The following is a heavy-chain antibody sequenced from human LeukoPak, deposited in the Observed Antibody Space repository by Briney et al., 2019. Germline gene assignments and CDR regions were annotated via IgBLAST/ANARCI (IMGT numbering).Heavy chain of an antibody. J-gene: IGHJ6*03. CDR1: GHTFTHYY. V-gene: IGHV1-69*05. Sequence: ASVQVSCKASGHTFTHYYLHWVRQAPGQGLEWMGGIIPIFGTANYARKFQGRVTITTDESTSTAYMELSSLRSEDTAVYYCARGVHYGSGSYHSPLPYYYMDVWGKGTTVTVSS. CDR2: IIPIFGTA. D-gene: IGHD3-10*01. CDR3: ARGVHYGSGSYHSPLPYYYMDV.